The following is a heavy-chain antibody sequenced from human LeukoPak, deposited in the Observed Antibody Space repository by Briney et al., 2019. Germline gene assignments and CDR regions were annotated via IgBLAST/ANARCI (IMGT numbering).Heavy chain of an antibody. CDR2: ISAYNGNT. D-gene: IGHD4-17*01. CDR1: GYTFTSYG. V-gene: IGHV1-18*01. CDR3: ARAPMTTVTPPFYY. Sequence: GASVTVSFKASGYTFTSYGISWVRQAPGQGLEWMGWISAYNGNTNYAQKLQGRVTMTTHTSTSTAYMELRSLRSDDTAVYYCARAPMTTVTPPFYYWGQGTLVTVSS. J-gene: IGHJ4*02.